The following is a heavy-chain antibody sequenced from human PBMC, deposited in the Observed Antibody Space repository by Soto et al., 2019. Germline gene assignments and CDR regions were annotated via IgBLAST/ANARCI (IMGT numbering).Heavy chain of an antibody. CDR2: IDNAGTDS. V-gene: IGHV3-74*01. CDR3: ARGWFGPDV. Sequence: EVQLVESGGGLVQPWGSLRLSCAASGFTLSGRSMHWVRQAPGKGLVWVSGIDNAGTDSTYADSVKGRFTSSRDNAKNMLYLQMNSLRFEDTAVYYCARGWFGPDVWGKGATVTVSS. J-gene: IGHJ6*04. D-gene: IGHD3-10*01. CDR1: GFTLSGRS.